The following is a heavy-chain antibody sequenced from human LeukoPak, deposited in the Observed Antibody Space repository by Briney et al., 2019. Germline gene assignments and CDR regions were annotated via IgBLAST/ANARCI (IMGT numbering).Heavy chain of an antibody. CDR2: ISGSGGST. CDR3: AKDLKLYYGSGRNRAFDI. CDR1: GFTFSSYA. D-gene: IGHD3-10*01. J-gene: IGHJ3*02. V-gene: IGHV3-23*01. Sequence: PGGSLRLSCAASGFTFSSYAMSWVRQAPGKGLEWGSAISGSGGSTYYADSVKGRFTISRDNSKNTLYLQMNSLRAEDTAVYYCAKDLKLYYGSGRNRAFDIWGQGTMVTVSS.